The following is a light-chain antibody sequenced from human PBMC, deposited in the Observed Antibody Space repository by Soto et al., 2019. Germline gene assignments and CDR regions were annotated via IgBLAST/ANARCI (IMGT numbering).Light chain of an antibody. V-gene: IGLV6-57*01. CDR2: KDN. CDR1: SGSIANNF. J-gene: IGLJ3*02. CDR3: QSYDNNHHWV. Sequence: NFMLTQPHSVSESPGKTVTMSCTRSSGSIANNFVQWYQQRPGSSPTTVIYKDNQRPSGVPDRFSGSIDSSSNSASLSISRLKTEDEADYYCQSYDNNHHWVFGGGTKLTVL.